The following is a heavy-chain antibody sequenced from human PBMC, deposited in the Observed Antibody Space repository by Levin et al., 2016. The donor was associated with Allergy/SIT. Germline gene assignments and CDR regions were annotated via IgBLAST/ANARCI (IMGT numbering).Heavy chain of an antibody. J-gene: IGHJ5*02. D-gene: IGHD5-24*01. V-gene: IGHV4-34*01. CDR3: ARGRRWLQWSWFDP. CDR2: INHSGST. Sequence: SETLSLTCAVYGGSFSGYYWSWIRQPPGKGLEWIGEINHSGSTNYNPSLKSRVTISVDTSKNQFSLKLSSVTAADTAVYYCARGRRWLQWSWFDPWGQGTLVTVSS. CDR1: GGSFSGYY.